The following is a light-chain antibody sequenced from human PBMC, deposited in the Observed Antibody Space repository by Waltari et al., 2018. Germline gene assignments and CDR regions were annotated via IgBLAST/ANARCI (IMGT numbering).Light chain of an antibody. CDR3: CSYAGSYTWV. J-gene: IGLJ3*02. CDR2: DVS. V-gene: IGLV2-11*01. CDR1: SSDCGGYNY. Sequence: QSALTQPRSVSGSPGQAVTISCTGTSSDCGGYNYVPWYQQHPGKAPKLLIYDVSKRPSGVPDRFSGSKSGNTASLTISGLQAEDEADYYCCSYAGSYTWVFGGGTKLTVL.